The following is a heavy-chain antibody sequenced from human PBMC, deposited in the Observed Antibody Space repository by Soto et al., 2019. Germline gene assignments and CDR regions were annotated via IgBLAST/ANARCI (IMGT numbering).Heavy chain of an antibody. J-gene: IGHJ4*01. V-gene: IGHV4-31*03. D-gene: IGHD3-16*02. CDR3: ARGPTPSWSSYRFSYFDS. CDR2: ISYSGYT. Sequence: PSETLSLTCTVSGASINSAAYFWTWFRQRPGEGLEWIGFISYSGYTFQNPSLKSRLLLSVDTSKNQFSLELSFVTAADTAVYYCARGPTPSWSSYRFSYFDSWGPGSLVTVSS. CDR1: GASINSAAYF.